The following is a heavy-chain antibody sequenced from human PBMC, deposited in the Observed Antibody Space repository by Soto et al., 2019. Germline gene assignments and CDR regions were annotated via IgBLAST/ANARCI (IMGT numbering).Heavy chain of an antibody. D-gene: IGHD6-6*01. Sequence: QITLKASGPTLVKPTQTLTLTCTFSGVSLSTHGVGVGGIRQPPGKALEWLALIYWDDDKRYRPSLKSRLTITKETSKNQVVLTMANMDPVDTGKYFCAHSGSTSSNDYLGEGTLVTVSS. CDR2: IYWDDDK. J-gene: IGHJ4*02. CDR1: GVSLSTHGVG. CDR3: AHSGSTSSNDY. V-gene: IGHV2-5*02.